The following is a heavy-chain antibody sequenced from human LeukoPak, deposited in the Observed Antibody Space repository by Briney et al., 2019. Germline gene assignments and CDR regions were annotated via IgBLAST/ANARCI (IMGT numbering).Heavy chain of an antibody. CDR3: ARDHCSPGTCLGGH. J-gene: IGHJ4*02. Sequence: ASVKVSCKASGYTFTSYGISWVRQAPGQGLEWIGRIIPSLGVANYAHKFQGRVTLSVDRDTATTYMEVTSLRSEDTAIYYCARDHCSPGTCLGGHWGQGTLVTVSS. CDR2: IIPSLGVA. D-gene: IGHD2-15*01. CDR1: GYTFTSYG. V-gene: IGHV1-69*04.